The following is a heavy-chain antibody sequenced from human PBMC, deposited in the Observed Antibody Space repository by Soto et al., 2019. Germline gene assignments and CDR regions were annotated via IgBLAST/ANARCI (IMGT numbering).Heavy chain of an antibody. CDR3: AKDRGTTTVTFDAFQH. J-gene: IGHJ1*01. CDR2: IIGSGDSA. CDR1: GFSFNSYS. V-gene: IGHV3-23*01. D-gene: IGHD4-17*01. Sequence: GGSLRLSCXASGFSFNSYSMSWVRQAPGKGLEWVAGIIGSGDSAYYADSVKGRFTISRDNSKNTLYLQMNSLRAGDTAIYYCAKDRGTTTVTFDAFQHWGQGTQVTVSS.